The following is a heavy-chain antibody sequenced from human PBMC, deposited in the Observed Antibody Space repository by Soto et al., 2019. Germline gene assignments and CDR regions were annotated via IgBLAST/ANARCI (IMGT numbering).Heavy chain of an antibody. CDR2: IYHSGST. J-gene: IGHJ4*02. D-gene: IGHD6-13*01. Sequence: QVQMQESGPGLVKPSGTLSLTCAVSGGSISSSNWWSWVRQLPGKGLKWIGEIYHSGSTNYNPSLKSRVTISVDKCKNQFSLKLSSVTAADTAVYYCARGLYSSRGYFDYWGQGTLVTVSS. V-gene: IGHV4-4*02. CDR3: ARGLYSSRGYFDY. CDR1: GGSISSSNW.